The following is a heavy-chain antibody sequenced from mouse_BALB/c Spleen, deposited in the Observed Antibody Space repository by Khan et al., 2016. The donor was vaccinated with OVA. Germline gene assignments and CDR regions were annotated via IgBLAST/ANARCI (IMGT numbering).Heavy chain of an antibody. D-gene: IGHD3-3*01. CDR2: IWAGGST. J-gene: IGHJ2*01. V-gene: IGHV2-9*02. Sequence: QVQLQQPGPGLVAPSQSLSITCTVYGYSLTRYGVHWVRQPPGKGLEWLGLIWAGGSTNYNWALMSRLSISIDNSKSLVFLIMNSLQTDDTALYYCARPKYLARYWGQGTTLTVAS. CDR3: ARPKYLARY. CDR1: GYSLTRYG.